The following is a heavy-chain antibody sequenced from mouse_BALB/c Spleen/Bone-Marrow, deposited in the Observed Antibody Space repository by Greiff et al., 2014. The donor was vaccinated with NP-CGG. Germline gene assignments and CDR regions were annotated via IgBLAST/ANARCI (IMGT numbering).Heavy chain of an antibody. CDR2: ILAGGNT. CDR3: ASSYYGTSQFAY. V-gene: IGHV2-9*02. J-gene: IGHJ3*01. Sequence: QVQLKESGPGLVAPSQSLSITCTVSGFSLTSYGVHWVRQPPGKGLEWLGVILAGGNTIYNSALMSRLSINKDNSKSHVFLKMNSLQTDDTAMYSCASSYYGTSQFAYWGQGTLVTVSA. D-gene: IGHD1-1*01. CDR1: GFSLTSYG.